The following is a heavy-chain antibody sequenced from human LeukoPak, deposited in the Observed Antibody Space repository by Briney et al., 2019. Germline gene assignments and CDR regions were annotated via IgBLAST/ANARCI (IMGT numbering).Heavy chain of an antibody. J-gene: IGHJ4*02. CDR1: GGSISSGGYY. CDR2: IYYSGST. D-gene: IGHD3-16*02. CDR3: ARERIWGSYRSYYFDY. Sequence: SQTLSLTCTVSGGSISSGGYYWRWIRQHPGKGLEWIGYIYYSGSTYYNPSLKSRVTISVDTSKNQFSLKLSSVTAADTAVYYCARERIWGSYRSYYFDYWGQGTLVTVSS. V-gene: IGHV4-31*03.